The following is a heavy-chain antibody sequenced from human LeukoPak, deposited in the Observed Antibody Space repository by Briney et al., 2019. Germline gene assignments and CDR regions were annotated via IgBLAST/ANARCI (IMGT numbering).Heavy chain of an antibody. D-gene: IGHD3-9*01. CDR1: GFTFSSYG. CDR3: AKDSTDYDILTGYTH. CDR2: ISHSDGST. Sequence: PGGSLRLSCAASGFTFSSYGMSWVRQAPGKGLEWVSSISHSDGSTYYADSVKGRFTISRDNSKNTLYLQMNSLRAEDTAVYYCAKDSTDYDILTGYTHWGQGTLVTVSS. V-gene: IGHV3-23*01. J-gene: IGHJ4*02.